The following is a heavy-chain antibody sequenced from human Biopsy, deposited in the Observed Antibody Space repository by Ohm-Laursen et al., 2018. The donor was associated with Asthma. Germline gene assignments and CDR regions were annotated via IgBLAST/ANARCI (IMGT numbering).Heavy chain of an antibody. D-gene: IGHD1-26*01. J-gene: IGHJ4*02. CDR2: ISAYNGNT. CDR1: GYTFTSYG. Sequence: SVNASRTASGYTFTSYGISWVRQAPRHGLGWMGWISAYNGNTNYAQKLQGRVTMTTDTSTSTAYMELRSLRSDDTAVYYCARDGPVGAPSDYWGQGTLVTVSS. CDR3: ARDGPVGAPSDY. V-gene: IGHV1-18*04.